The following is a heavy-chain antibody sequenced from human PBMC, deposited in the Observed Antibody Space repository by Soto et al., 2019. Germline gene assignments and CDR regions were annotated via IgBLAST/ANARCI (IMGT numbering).Heavy chain of an antibody. CDR1: GGTFSSYT. CDR3: ARDDRESYGYCIFDY. D-gene: IGHD5-18*01. J-gene: IGHJ4*02. CDR2: IIPILGIA. Sequence: QVQLVQSGAEVKKPGSSVKVSCKASGGTFSSYTISWVRQAPGQGLEWMGRIIPILGIANYAQKFQGRVTSTADKSTSTAYMELSSLRSEDTAVYYCARDDRESYGYCIFDYWGQGTLVTVSS. V-gene: IGHV1-69*08.